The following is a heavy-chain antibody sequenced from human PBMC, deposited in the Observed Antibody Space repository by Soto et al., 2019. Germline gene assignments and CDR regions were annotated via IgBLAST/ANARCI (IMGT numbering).Heavy chain of an antibody. D-gene: IGHD5-12*01. Sequence: QVQLQESGPGLVKPSQTLSLTCTVSGGSISSGGYYWSWIRQHPGKGLEWIGYIYYSGSTYYNPSLKSRVTTSVDTSKNQFSLKLSSVTAADTAVYYCARDPATTEGLHGMDVWGQGTTVTVSS. J-gene: IGHJ6*02. CDR3: ARDPATTEGLHGMDV. V-gene: IGHV4-31*03. CDR2: IYYSGST. CDR1: GGSISSGGYY.